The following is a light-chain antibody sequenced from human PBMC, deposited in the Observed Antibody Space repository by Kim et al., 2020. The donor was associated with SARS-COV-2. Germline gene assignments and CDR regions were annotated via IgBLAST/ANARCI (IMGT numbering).Light chain of an antibody. Sequence: GSTGDKLHITGRASQGILGNLAWYQNKPGKAAKLLVYAASTMQSGVPLRFNGSGSGMDFTLTISSLRSEDILTYSCRRYSSYLYSLGQGPRLEI. J-gene: IGKJ2*01. CDR2: AAS. CDR1: QGILGN. V-gene: IGKV1-8*01. CDR3: RRYSSYLYS.